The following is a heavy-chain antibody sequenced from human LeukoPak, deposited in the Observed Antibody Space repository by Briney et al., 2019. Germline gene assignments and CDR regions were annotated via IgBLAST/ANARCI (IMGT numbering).Heavy chain of an antibody. D-gene: IGHD3-22*01. CDR1: GGTFSSYA. CDR3: AGRGGYYYDSSGYFQ. Sequence: PVKVSCKPSGGTFSSYAISWVRQPPGQGLEWMGGIIPIFGTANYAQKFQGRVTITTDESTSTPYMELSSLRSEDTAVDYCAGRGGYYYDSSGYFQWGQGTLVTVSS. CDR2: IIPIFGTA. V-gene: IGHV1-69*05. J-gene: IGHJ4*02.